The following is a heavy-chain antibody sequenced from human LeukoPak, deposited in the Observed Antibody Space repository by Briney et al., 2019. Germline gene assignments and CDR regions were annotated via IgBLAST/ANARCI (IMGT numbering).Heavy chain of an antibody. CDR2: INPNSGGT. CDR1: GYTFTGYY. CDR3: ARANSGWTKYYFDY. D-gene: IGHD6-19*01. J-gene: IGHJ4*02. Sequence: ASVKVSCKASGYTFTGYYMHWVRQAPGQGLEWMGWINPNSGGTNYVQKFQGRVTMTRDTSISTAYMELSRLRSDDTAVYYCARANSGWTKYYFDYWGQGTLVTVSS. V-gene: IGHV1-2*02.